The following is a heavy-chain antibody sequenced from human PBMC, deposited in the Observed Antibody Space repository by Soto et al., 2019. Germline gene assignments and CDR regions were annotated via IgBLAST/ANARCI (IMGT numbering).Heavy chain of an antibody. CDR3: ARVHCSGGSCYSSAFDI. D-gene: IGHD2-15*01. J-gene: IGHJ3*02. CDR2: IIPIFGTA. V-gene: IGHV1-69*12. Sequence: QVQLVQSGAEVKKPGSSVKVSCKASGGTFSSYAISWVRQAPGQGLEWMGGIIPIFGTANYAQKFQGRVTITADEYTSTAYMELSSLSSEETAVYYCARVHCSGGSCYSSAFDIWGQGTMVTVSS. CDR1: GGTFSSYA.